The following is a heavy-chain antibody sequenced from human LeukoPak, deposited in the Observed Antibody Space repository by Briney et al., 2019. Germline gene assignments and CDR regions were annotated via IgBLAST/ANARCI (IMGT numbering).Heavy chain of an antibody. CDR1: GYTFTSYG. J-gene: IGHJ5*02. V-gene: IGHV1-18*01. CDR3: ARKKYQLQDPFDP. D-gene: IGHD2-2*01. Sequence: ASVKVSCKDSGYTFTSYGISWVRQAPGQGLEWMGWISAYNGNTNYAQKLLSRVTMTTDTSTSTAYMELRSLRSDDTAVYYCARKKYQLQDPFDPWGQGTLVTVSS. CDR2: ISAYNGNT.